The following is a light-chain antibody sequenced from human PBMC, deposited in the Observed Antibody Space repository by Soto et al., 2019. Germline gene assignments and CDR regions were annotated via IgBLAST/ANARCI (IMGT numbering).Light chain of an antibody. V-gene: IGLV2-8*01. CDR3: DSYAGTQMV. Sequence: QSALTQPPSQTGPPGQSISISCFGINSDVGGYTYVSWYQQHPGKAPNLLLYDVTARPSGVPVRFSVSKSGNTASLTVSGLQAVDEADYYCDSYAGTQMVFGAGTKVTV. CDR1: NSDVGGYTY. J-gene: IGLJ1*01. CDR2: DVT.